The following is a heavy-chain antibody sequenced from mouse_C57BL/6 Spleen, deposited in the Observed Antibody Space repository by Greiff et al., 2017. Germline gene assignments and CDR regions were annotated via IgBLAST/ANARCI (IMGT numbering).Heavy chain of an antibody. V-gene: IGHV1-15*01. CDR1: GYTFTDYE. CDR2: IGPETGGT. Sequence: QVQLQQSGAELVRPGASVTLSCKASGYTFTDYEMHWVKQTPVHGLEWIGAIGPETGGTAYNQKFKGKAILTADKSSSTAYMELRSRTSEDSAVYYSTGGAVVARGWYFGVCGTGTTVTVAS. D-gene: IGHD1-1*01. J-gene: IGHJ1*03. CDR3: TGGAVVARGWYFGV.